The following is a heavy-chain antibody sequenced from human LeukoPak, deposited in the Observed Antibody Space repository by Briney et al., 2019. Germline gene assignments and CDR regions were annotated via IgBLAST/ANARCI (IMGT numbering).Heavy chain of an antibody. CDR1: GGSISSSSYY. CDR2: IYYSGST. D-gene: IGHD2-2*01. CDR3: ARALRVPAPINWFDP. Sequence: PSETLSLTCTVSGGSISSSSYYWGWIRQPPGKGLEWIGSIYYSGSTYYNPSLKSRVTISVDTSKNQFSLKLSSVTAADTAVYYCARALRVPAPINWFDPWGQGTLVTVSS. J-gene: IGHJ5*02. V-gene: IGHV4-39*07.